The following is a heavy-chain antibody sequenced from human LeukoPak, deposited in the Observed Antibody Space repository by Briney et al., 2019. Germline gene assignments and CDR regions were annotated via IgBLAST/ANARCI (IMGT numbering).Heavy chain of an antibody. CDR1: GITFGSYW. J-gene: IGHJ4*02. Sequence: PGGSLRLSCAASGITFGSYWMTWVRQAPGKGLECVANIKPDGSEKHYVDSVEGRFTISRDNAKNSLFLEMNSLRAEDTAVYYCARGRMARAGSYEYWGQGTLVTVSS. V-gene: IGHV3-7*05. CDR3: ARGRMARAGSYEY. CDR2: IKPDGSEK. D-gene: IGHD6-19*01.